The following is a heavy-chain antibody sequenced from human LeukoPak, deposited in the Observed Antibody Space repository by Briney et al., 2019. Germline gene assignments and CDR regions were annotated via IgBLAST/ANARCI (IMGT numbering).Heavy chain of an antibody. Sequence: ASVKVSCKASGYTFSTYYMHWVRQAPGQGLEWMGGIIPIFGTANYAQKFQGRVTITADESTSTAYMELSSLRSEDTAVYYCARTLLWFGELSGWFDPWGQGTLVTVSS. CDR3: ARTLLWFGELSGWFDP. V-gene: IGHV1-69*13. D-gene: IGHD3-10*01. J-gene: IGHJ5*02. CDR1: GYTFSTYY. CDR2: IIPIFGTA.